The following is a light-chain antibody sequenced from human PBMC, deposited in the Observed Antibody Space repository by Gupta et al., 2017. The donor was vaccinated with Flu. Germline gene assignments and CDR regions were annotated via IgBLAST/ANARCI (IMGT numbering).Light chain of an antibody. V-gene: IGLV2-11*01. CDR3: SSHAGRVTWV. Sequence: QSAPTQPRSVSGSPGQSVTLSCTGSSNDVGGSNRVSWYQQRPGKAPKRILYDVTERPSGVPDRFSGSKSGNTASLTISGLQADDEADYYCSSHAGRVTWVFGTGTTVTVL. CDR2: DVT. J-gene: IGLJ1*01. CDR1: SNDVGGSNR.